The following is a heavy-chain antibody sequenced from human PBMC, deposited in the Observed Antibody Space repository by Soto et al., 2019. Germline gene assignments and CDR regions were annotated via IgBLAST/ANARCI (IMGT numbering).Heavy chain of an antibody. J-gene: IGHJ4*02. CDR3: AREPNYYFDY. Sequence: PVGSLRLSCAASGYSFSYYAMSCVRQAPGKGLEWVSSIRGSGGSTYYADSVKGRFTISRDNSKNTLYLQMNSLRAEDTAVYYCAREPNYYFDYWGQRALVTVSS. CDR2: IRGSGGST. CDR1: GYSFSYYA. V-gene: IGHV3-23*01.